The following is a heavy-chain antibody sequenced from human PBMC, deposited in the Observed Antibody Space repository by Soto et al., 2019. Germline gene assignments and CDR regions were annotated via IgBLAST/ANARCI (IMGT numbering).Heavy chain of an antibody. CDR3: AKETSPHTYYAFDF. CDR2: ISEDGVYT. Sequence: EVHLLETGGGLVQPGGSLRLSCTASGFTFSTYVMSWVRQAPGEGLEWVSSISEDGVYTDYADSVKGRFTISRDNSKNTLYVQMTSLRADDTAVYYCAKETSPHTYYAFDFWGQGTMVTVSS. D-gene: IGHD1-26*01. J-gene: IGHJ3*01. V-gene: IGHV3-23*01. CDR1: GFTFSTYV.